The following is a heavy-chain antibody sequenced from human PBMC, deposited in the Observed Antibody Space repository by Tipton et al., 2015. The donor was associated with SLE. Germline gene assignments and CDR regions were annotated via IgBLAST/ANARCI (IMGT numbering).Heavy chain of an antibody. CDR3: ARVVPRGDYLGAFDI. Sequence: TLSLTCTVSGGSISSGGDYWSWIRQPPGKGLEWIGDISNSGSTYYNPSLKSRVTISVDTSKNQFSLKLRSVTAADTAVYYCARVVPRGDYLGAFDIWGQGTMVTVSS. CDR1: GGSISSGGDY. V-gene: IGHV4-30-4*08. J-gene: IGHJ3*02. CDR2: ISNSGST. D-gene: IGHD4-17*01.